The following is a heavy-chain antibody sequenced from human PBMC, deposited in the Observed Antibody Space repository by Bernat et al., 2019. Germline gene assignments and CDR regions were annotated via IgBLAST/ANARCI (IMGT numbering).Heavy chain of an antibody. CDR1: GFTFSSYG. CDR2: ISYDGSNK. V-gene: IGHV3-30*18. CDR3: AKLSITMVRGVISDY. J-gene: IGHJ4*02. D-gene: IGHD3-10*01. Sequence: QVQLVESGGGVVQPGRSLRLSCAASGFTFSSYGMHWVRQAPGKGLEWVAVISYDGSNKYYADSVKGRFTISRDNSKNTLYLQMNSLRAEDTAVYYCAKLSITMVRGVISDYWGQGTLVTVSS.